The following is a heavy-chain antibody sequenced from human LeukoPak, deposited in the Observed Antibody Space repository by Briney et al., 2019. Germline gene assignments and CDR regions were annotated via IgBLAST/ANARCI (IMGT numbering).Heavy chain of an antibody. CDR2: IKPDGSEK. J-gene: IGHJ4*02. CDR3: GVGRYNHGYDY. Sequence: PGGSLRLSCAASGFTFSSHWMIWVRQAPGKGLEWVANIKPDGSEKYYVDSVRGRFTISRDNAKNSLYLQMNSLRAEDTAVYYCGVGRYNHGYDYWGQGTLVTVSS. D-gene: IGHD5-18*01. V-gene: IGHV3-7*01. CDR1: GFTFSSHW.